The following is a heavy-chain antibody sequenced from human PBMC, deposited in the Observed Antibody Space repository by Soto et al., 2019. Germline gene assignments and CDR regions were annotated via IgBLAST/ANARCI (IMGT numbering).Heavy chain of an antibody. CDR1: GGSISSYY. CDR3: ARSPYPYYYDSSGYPGVYFDY. D-gene: IGHD3-22*01. Sequence: TSETQSLTCTVSGGSISSYYGSWIRQPPGKGLEWIGYIYYSGSTNYNPSLKSRVTISVDTSKNQFSLKLSSVTAADTAVYYCARSPYPYYYDSSGYPGVYFDYWGQGTLVTVSS. CDR2: IYYSGST. J-gene: IGHJ4*02. V-gene: IGHV4-59*01.